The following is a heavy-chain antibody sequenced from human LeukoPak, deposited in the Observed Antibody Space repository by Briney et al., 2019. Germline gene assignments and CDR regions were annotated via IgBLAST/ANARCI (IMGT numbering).Heavy chain of an antibody. J-gene: IGHJ4*02. CDR3: ARGGVVQYSNFDY. Sequence: GGSLRLSCAASGFSFSSYSMNWGRQAPGKGLEWVSVIYSGGSTYYADSVKGRFTISRDSSKNTLHLQMNSLRAEDTAVYYCARGGVVQYSNFDYWGQGTLVTVSS. CDR1: GFSFSSYS. CDR2: IYSGGST. D-gene: IGHD2-15*01. V-gene: IGHV3-53*01.